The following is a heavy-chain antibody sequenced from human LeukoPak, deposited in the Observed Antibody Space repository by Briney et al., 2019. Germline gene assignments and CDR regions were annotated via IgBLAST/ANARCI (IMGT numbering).Heavy chain of an antibody. D-gene: IGHD6-19*01. CDR3: ARDNSRQWLDGYFQH. CDR2: IIPIFGTA. CDR1: GYTFTGYY. J-gene: IGHJ1*01. Sequence: SVKVSCKASGYTFTGYYMHWVRQAPGQGLEWMGRIIPIFGTANYAQKFQGRVTITTDESTSTAHMELSSLRSEDTAVYYCARDNSRQWLDGYFQHWGQGTLVTVSS. V-gene: IGHV1-69*05.